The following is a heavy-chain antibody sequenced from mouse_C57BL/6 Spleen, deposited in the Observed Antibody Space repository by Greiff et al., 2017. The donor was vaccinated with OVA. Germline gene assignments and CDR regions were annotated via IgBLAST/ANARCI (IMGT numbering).Heavy chain of an antibody. CDR1: GFTFSDAW. Sequence: EVKLEESGGGLVQPGGSMKLSCAASGFTFSDAWMDWVRQSPEKGLEWVAEIRNKANNHATYYAESVKGRFTISRDDSKSSVYLQMNSLRAEDTGIYYCTRPITTVVGWYFDVWGTGTTVTVSS. CDR2: IRNKANNHAT. CDR3: TRPITTVVGWYFDV. V-gene: IGHV6-6*01. D-gene: IGHD1-1*01. J-gene: IGHJ1*03.